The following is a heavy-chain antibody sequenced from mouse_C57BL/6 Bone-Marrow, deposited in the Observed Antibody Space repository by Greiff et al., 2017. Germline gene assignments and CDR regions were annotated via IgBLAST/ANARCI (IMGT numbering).Heavy chain of an antibody. V-gene: IGHV5-9-1*02. CDR2: ISSGGDYI. D-gene: IGHD3-2*02. CDR1: GFTFSSYA. CDR3: TRRGQLRLYDYAMDY. J-gene: IGHJ4*01. Sequence: EVMLVESGEGLVKPGGSLKLSCAASGFTFSSYAMSWVRQTPEKRLEWVAYISSGGDYIYYADTVKGRFTISRDNARNTLYLQMSSLKSEDSAVYYCTRRGQLRLYDYAMDYWGQGTSVTVSS.